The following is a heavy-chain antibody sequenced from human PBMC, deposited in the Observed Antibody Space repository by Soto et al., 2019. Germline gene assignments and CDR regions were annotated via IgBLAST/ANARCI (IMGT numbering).Heavy chain of an antibody. CDR1: VFTFNNSG. J-gene: IGHJ6*02. V-gene: IGHV3-33*05. CDR3: VKDRVPGAYGNYYGMDV. Sequence: GGSLRLSCRVPVFTFNNSGMHWVRQAPGKGLEWMAVISYDGSDKYYADSVKGRVIISRDNSKNTLNLEMNSLRAEDTAIYYCVKDRVPGAYGNYYGMDVWGQGTTVTVSS. D-gene: IGHD5-12*01. CDR2: ISYDGSDK.